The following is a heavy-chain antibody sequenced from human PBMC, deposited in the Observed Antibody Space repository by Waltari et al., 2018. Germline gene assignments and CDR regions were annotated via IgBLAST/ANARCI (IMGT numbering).Heavy chain of an antibody. V-gene: IGHV4-34*01. Sequence: QVQLQQWGAGLLKPSETLSLTCAVYGGSFSGSYLSLLRQPPGKGLEWIGEINHSGSTNYNPSRKSRVNISVDTYKNQCSLKLSSVTAADTAVYYCARAIRGVINYHGMDVWGQGTMVTVYS. CDR2: INHSGST. CDR1: GGSFSGSY. J-gene: IGHJ6*02. D-gene: IGHD3-10*01. CDR3: ARAIRGVINYHGMDV.